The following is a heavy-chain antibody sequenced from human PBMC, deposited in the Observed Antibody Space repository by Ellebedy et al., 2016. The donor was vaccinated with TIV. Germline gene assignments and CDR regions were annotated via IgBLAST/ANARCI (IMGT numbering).Heavy chain of an antibody. CDR3: ARDLGELSGAFDI. CDR1: GFTVSSNY. Sequence: GESLKISCAASGFTVSSNYMSWVRQAPGKGLAWVSVIYSGGSTYYADSVKGRFTISRDNSKNTLYLQMNSLRDEDTAVYYCARDLGELSGAFDIWGQGTMVTVSS. D-gene: IGHD1-7*01. V-gene: IGHV3-53*01. CDR2: IYSGGST. J-gene: IGHJ3*02.